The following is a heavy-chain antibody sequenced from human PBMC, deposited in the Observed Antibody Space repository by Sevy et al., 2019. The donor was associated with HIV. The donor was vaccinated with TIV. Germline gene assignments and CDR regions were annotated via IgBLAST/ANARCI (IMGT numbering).Heavy chain of an antibody. CDR3: ARLVSCGGDCYYLDS. CDR2: ISHDERYK. Sequence: GGSLRLSCAASGFSFSNYDMHWVRQAPGKGLDWVAVISHDERYKNYAESVKVRFTISRDNFKNTLFLQMDSLRPEDTPVYFCARLVSCGGDCYYLDSWGQGALVTVSS. V-gene: IGHV3-30*01. CDR1: GFSFSNYD. J-gene: IGHJ4*02. D-gene: IGHD2-21*02.